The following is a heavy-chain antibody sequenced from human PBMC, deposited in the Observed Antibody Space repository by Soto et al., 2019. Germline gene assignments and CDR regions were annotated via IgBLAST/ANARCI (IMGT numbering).Heavy chain of an antibody. CDR2: IYHHGSA. J-gene: IGHJ4*02. CDR1: GDSISSGGSS. CDR3: ARDKITGLFDY. D-gene: IGHD2-8*02. V-gene: IGHV4-30-2*01. Sequence: PSETLSLTCTVSGDSISSGGSSWSWIRQPPGKGLEWIGYIYHHGSAYHNPSLKSRVTISVDTSKNQFSLKLTSVTAADTAVYYCARDKITGLFDYWGQGTLVTVSS.